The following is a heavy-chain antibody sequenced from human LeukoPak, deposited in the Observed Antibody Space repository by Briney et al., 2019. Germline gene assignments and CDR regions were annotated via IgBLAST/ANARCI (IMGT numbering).Heavy chain of an antibody. CDR3: ARGRSSWYVRGIHFDY. CDR1: GFTFSSYV. CDR2: ISYDGSNK. V-gene: IGHV3-30*03. Sequence: PGRSLRLSCAASGFTFSSYVMHWVRQAPGKGLEWVAFISYDGSNKYYADSVKGRFTISRDNSKNTLYLQMNSLRAEDTAVYYCARGRSSWYVRGIHFDYWGQGTLVTVSS. J-gene: IGHJ4*02. D-gene: IGHD6-13*01.